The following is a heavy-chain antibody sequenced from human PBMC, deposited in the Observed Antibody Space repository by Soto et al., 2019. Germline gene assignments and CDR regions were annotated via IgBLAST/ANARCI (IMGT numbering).Heavy chain of an antibody. Sequence: GPTLVNPTQTLTLTCTFSGFSLSTSGMCVSWIRQPPGKALEWLALIDWDDDKYYSTSLRTRLTISKDTSKNQVVLTMTNMDPVDTATYYCARTGWWRTLDYYYGMDVWGQGTTVTVSS. CDR2: IDWDDDK. CDR1: GFSLSTSGMC. CDR3: ARTGWWRTLDYYYGMDV. J-gene: IGHJ6*02. V-gene: IGHV2-70*01. D-gene: IGHD2-15*01.